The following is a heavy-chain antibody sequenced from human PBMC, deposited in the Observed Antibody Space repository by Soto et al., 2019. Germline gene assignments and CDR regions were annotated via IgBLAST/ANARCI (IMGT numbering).Heavy chain of an antibody. D-gene: IGHD3-10*01. J-gene: IGHJ6*02. Sequence: GESLKISCKGSGYSFTSYWIGWVRQMPGKGLEWMGIIYPGDSDTRYSPSFQGQVTISADKSISTAYLQWSSLKASDTAMYYCARHPGSTGYEEEYHYYGMDVWGQGTTVTVSS. CDR2: IYPGDSDT. V-gene: IGHV5-51*01. CDR1: GYSFTSYW. CDR3: ARHPGSTGYEEEYHYYGMDV.